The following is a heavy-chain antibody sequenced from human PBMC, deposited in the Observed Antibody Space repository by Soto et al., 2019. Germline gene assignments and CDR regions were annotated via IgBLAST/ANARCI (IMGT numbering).Heavy chain of an antibody. CDR3: ARHLDNSLYYGMDV. J-gene: IGHJ6*02. Sequence: GESLKISCKGSGYSFTSYWISWVRQMPGKGLEWMGRIDPSDSYTNYSPSFQGHVTTSADKSISTAYLQWSSLKASDTAMYYCARHLDNSLYYGMDVWGQGTTVTVSS. CDR1: GYSFTSYW. D-gene: IGHD1-1*01. V-gene: IGHV5-10-1*01. CDR2: IDPSDSYT.